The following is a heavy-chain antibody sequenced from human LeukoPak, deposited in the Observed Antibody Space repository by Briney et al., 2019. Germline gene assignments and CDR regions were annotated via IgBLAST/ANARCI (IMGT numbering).Heavy chain of an antibody. Sequence: SETQSLTCAVYGGSFSGYYWSWIRQPPGKGLEWIGEINHSGSTNYNPSLKSRVTISVDTSKNQFSLKLSSVTAADTAVYYCARGLGYCSSTSCYALTYFDYWGQGTLVTVSS. CDR1: GGSFSGYY. J-gene: IGHJ4*02. V-gene: IGHV4-34*01. CDR3: ARGLGYCSSTSCYALTYFDY. D-gene: IGHD2-2*03. CDR2: INHSGST.